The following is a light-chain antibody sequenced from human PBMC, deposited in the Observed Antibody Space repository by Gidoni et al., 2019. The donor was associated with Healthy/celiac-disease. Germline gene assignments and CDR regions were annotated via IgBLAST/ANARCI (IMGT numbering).Light chain of an antibody. V-gene: IGKV1-39*01. CDR1: QSISSY. CDR3: QQSYSTPHT. CDR2: AAS. Sequence: DIKMNQSPASRSASVGDRVTITCRASQSISSYLNWYQQKPGQAPKLLIYAASSLQSGVPSRFSVSGSGTDFTLTSSSLQPEDFATYYCQQSYSTPHTFXQXTKLEIK. J-gene: IGKJ2*01.